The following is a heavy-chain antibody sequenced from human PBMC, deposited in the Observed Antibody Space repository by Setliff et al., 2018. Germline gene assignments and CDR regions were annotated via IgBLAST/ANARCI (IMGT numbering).Heavy chain of an antibody. J-gene: IGHJ2*01. Sequence: SETLSLTCSVSSGSIGSHHWNWMRQPPGKGLEWIGHVFHPGRTKYNPSLRSRVTISVDTSENYFSLRLTSVTAADTDVYYCARAPPSVPYGDYGPRQYFDLWGRGSLVTVSS. V-gene: IGHV4-59*11. D-gene: IGHD4-17*01. CDR3: ARAPPSVPYGDYGPRQYFDL. CDR1: SGSIGSHH. CDR2: VFHPGRT.